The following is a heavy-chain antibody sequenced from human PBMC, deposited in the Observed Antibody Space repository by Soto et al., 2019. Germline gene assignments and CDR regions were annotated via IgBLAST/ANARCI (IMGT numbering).Heavy chain of an antibody. CDR2: IYSGGST. D-gene: IGHD6-13*01. CDR3: ARKAKWQLVLDY. Sequence: GGSLRLSCAASGFTVSSNYMSWVRQAPGKGLEWVSVIYSGGSTYYADSVKGRFTISRDNSKNTLYLQMNSLRAEDTAVYYCARKAKWQLVLDYWGQGTLVTVSS. J-gene: IGHJ4*02. CDR1: GFTVSSNY. V-gene: IGHV3-66*01.